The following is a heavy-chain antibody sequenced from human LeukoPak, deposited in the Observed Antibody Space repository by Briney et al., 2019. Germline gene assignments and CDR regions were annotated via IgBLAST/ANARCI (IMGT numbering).Heavy chain of an antibody. J-gene: IGHJ5*02. D-gene: IGHD6-13*01. CDR2: FDPEDGET. CDR3: AKDKGLAAASTSNWFDP. V-gene: IGHV1-24*01. CDR1: GYTLTELS. Sequence: ASVKVSCKVSGYTLTELSMHWVRQAPGKGLEWMGGFDPEDGETIYAQKFQGRVTMTEDTSTDTAYMELSSLRSEDTAVYYCAKDKGLAAASTSNWFDPWGQGTLVTVSS.